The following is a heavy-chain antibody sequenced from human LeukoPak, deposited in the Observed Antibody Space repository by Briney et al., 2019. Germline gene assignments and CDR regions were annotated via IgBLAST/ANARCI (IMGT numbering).Heavy chain of an antibody. V-gene: IGHV3-7*02. J-gene: IGHJ5*02. CDR2: INQDGSEK. D-gene: IGHD1-7*01. CDR3: VRGVGVSRFNYLDP. Sequence: GGSLRLSCAASGFTFRDYWMTWVRQTPGKGLEWVANINQDGSEKSYVDSVKGRFTISRDNSKNTLYLQMNSLRDDDTAVYYCVRGVGVSRFNYLDPWGQGTLVTVSS. CDR1: GFTFRDYW.